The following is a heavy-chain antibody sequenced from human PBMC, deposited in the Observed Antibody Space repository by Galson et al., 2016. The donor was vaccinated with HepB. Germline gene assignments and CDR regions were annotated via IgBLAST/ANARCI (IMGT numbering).Heavy chain of an antibody. V-gene: IGHV3-33*07. Sequence: SLRLSCAVSGFTFSSYGMYWVRQAPGKGLEWVAGIWSDGSNKFHADSVKGRFTISRDNSKNTLWLQLNSLRAEDTALYYCAREGIFGCGWFYLDSWGQGTLVTVSS. CDR3: AREGIFGCGWFYLDS. J-gene: IGHJ4*02. D-gene: IGHD2-15*01. CDR2: IWSDGSNK. CDR1: GFTFSSYG.